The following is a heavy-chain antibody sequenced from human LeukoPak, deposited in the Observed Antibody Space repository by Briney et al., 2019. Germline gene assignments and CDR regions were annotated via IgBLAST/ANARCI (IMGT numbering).Heavy chain of an antibody. CDR3: AKSGLRGYYDSSGYQIDY. Sequence: GGSLRLSCAASGFTFSSYAMSWVLQAPGKGLEWVSAISGSGGSTYYADSVKGRFTISRDNSKNTLYLQMNSLRAEDTAVYYCAKSGLRGYYDSSGYQIDYWGQGTLVTVSS. D-gene: IGHD3-22*01. J-gene: IGHJ4*02. CDR2: ISGSGGST. V-gene: IGHV3-23*01. CDR1: GFTFSSYA.